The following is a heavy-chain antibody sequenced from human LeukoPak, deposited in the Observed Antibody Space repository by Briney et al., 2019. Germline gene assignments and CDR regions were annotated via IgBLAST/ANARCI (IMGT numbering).Heavy chain of an antibody. CDR2: ISGSGRLT. D-gene: IGHD2-2*01. CDR3: AKFPSTVPTNYFDY. J-gene: IGHJ4*02. V-gene: IGHV3-23*01. CDR1: GFTFSSYP. Sequence: GGSLRLSCAASGFTFSSYPISWVRQAPGKGLEWVSAISGSGRLTYFAESVKGRFAISRDNSNTTVYLRMNSLNVEDTAIYYCAKFPSTVPTNYFDYWGQGTLVTVSS.